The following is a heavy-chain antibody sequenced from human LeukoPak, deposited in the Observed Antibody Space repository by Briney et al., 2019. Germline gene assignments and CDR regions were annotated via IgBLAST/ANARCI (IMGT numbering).Heavy chain of an antibody. CDR1: GGSISSYY. CDR2: IYYSGST. J-gene: IGHJ4*02. Sequence: SETLSLTCTVSGGSISSYYWSWIRQPPGKGLEWIGYIYYSGSTNYNPSLKSRVTISVDTSKNQFSLKLSSVTAADTAVYYCARDLGNWGSLGYWGQGTLVTVSS. CDR3: ARDLGNWGSLGY. V-gene: IGHV4-59*01. D-gene: IGHD7-27*01.